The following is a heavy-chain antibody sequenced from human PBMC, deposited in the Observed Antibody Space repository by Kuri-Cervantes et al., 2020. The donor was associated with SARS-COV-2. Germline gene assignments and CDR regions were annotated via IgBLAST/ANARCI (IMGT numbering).Heavy chain of an antibody. D-gene: IGHD1-1*01. CDR2: IYHSGST. V-gene: IGHV4-59*08. CDR1: GGSISSYY. Sequence: SETLSLTCTVSGGSISSYYWSWIRQPPGKGLEWIGSIYHSGSTYYNPSLKSRVTISVDTSKNQFSLKLSSVTAADTAVYYCARGGEMRLRKTGTVIDYWGQGTLVTVSS. CDR3: ARGGEMRLRKTGTVIDY. J-gene: IGHJ4*02.